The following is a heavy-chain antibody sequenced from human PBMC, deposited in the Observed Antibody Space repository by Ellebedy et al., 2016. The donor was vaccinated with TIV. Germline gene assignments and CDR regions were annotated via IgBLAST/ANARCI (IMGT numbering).Heavy chain of an antibody. CDR3: ARGVSTQNYDFSGEGYYYYMDV. CDR1: GGSISSYY. Sequence: SETLSLXXTVPGGSISSYYWSWIRQPPGKGLEWIGYIYYSGSTNYNPSLKSRVTISVDTSKNQFSLKLSSVTAADTAVYYCARGVSTQNYDFSGEGYYYYMDVWGKGTTVTVSS. J-gene: IGHJ6*03. V-gene: IGHV4-59*12. CDR2: IYYSGST. D-gene: IGHD3-3*01.